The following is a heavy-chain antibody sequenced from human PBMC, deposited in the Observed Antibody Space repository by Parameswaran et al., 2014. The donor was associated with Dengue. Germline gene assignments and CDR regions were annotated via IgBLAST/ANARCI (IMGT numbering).Heavy chain of an antibody. J-gene: IGHJ4*02. CDR1: GGSISSGGYY. CDR3: AREEGKAALDY. D-gene: IGHD6-13*01. Sequence: LRLSCTVSGGSISSGGYYWSWIRQHPGKGLEWIGYIYYSGSTYYNPSLKSRVTISVDTSKNQFSLKLSSVTAADTAVYYCAREEGKAALDYWGQGTLVTVSS. V-gene: IGHV4-31*03. CDR2: IYYSGST.